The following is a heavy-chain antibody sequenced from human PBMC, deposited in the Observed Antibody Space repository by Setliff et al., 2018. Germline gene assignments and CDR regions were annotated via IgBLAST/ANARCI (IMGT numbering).Heavy chain of an antibody. CDR1: GGSISDYY. CDR3: RVWVDMIEVDS. V-gene: IGHV4-4*07. Sequence: SETLSLTCTVSGGSISDYYWSWIRQPAGKGLKWIGRVYTSGVTHDNPSLKSRLTMSVDMSKNQFSLKLTSVTAADTAVYYCRVWVDMIEVDSWAQGTLVTVSS. D-gene: IGHD3-22*01. J-gene: IGHJ4*02. CDR2: VYTSGVT.